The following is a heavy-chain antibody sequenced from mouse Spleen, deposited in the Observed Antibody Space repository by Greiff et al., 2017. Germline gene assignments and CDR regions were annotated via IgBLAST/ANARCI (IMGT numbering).Heavy chain of an antibody. J-gene: IGHJ2*01. CDR3: ARDGGNYYFDY. V-gene: IGHV5-12-1*01. CDR1: GFTFSSYY. CDR2: ISSGGGST. D-gene: IGHD1-1*02. Sequence: EVQGVESGGGLVKLGGSLKLSCAASGFTFSSYYMSWVRQTPEKRLEWVATISSGGGSTYYPDSVKGRFTISRDNAKNTLYLQMSSLNSEDTAVYYCARDGGNYYFDYWGQGTTLTVSS.